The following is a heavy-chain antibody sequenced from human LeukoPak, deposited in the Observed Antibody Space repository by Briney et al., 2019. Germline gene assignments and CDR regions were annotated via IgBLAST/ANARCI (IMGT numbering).Heavy chain of an antibody. CDR3: ARGFPIVVVPAGFDP. CDR2: INHSRST. V-gene: IGHV4-34*01. CDR1: GGSFSGYY. J-gene: IGHJ5*02. D-gene: IGHD2-2*01. Sequence: SETLSLTCAVYGGSFSGYYWSWIRQPPGKGLEWIGEINHSRSTNYNPSLKSRVTISVDTSKNQFSLKLSSVTAADTAAYYCARGFPIVVVPAGFDPWGQGTLVTVSS.